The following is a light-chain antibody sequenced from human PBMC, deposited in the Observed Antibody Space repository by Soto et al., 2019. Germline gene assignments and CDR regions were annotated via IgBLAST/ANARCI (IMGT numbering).Light chain of an antibody. J-gene: IGKJ5*01. CDR1: QSVSSY. CDR3: QQRWHWPSNT. CDR2: AAS. Sequence: EIVLTQSPATLSLSPGERATLSCRASQSVSSYLAWYQQKPGQAPSLLIYAASNRATGIPARFSGSGSGTDFTLTISSLEPEDFGVYYCQQRWHWPSNTFGQGTRLEIK. V-gene: IGKV3-11*01.